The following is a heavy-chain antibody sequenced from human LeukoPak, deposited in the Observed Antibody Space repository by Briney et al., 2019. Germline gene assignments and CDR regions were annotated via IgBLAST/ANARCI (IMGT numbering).Heavy chain of an antibody. CDR3: ARAEVFGVVRYFDY. CDR1: GITFSMYG. CDR2: ISSDGSEI. J-gene: IGHJ4*02. V-gene: IGHV3-30*03. D-gene: IGHD3-3*01. Sequence: GGSLRLSCAASGITFSMYGMHWVRQAPGKGLEWLAVISSDGSEIHFADSVKGRFTISRDNSKNTLYMQMNSVRAEDTAVYYCARAEVFGVVRYFDYWGQGTLVTVSS.